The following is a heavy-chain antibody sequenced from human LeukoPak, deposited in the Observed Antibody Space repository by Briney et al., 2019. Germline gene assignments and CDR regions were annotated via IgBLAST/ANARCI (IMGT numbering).Heavy chain of an antibody. D-gene: IGHD3-22*01. CDR1: GGHISTYY. V-gene: IGHV4-59*01. J-gene: IGHJ4*02. CDR2: IYYSGST. Sequence: SETLSLTCTVSGGHISTYYWSWIRQAPGKGLEWIGYIYYSGSTKYNPSLKSRVTISVDTSKNQFSLKLSSVTAADTAVYFCARGITDSIWYLDYWGQGTPVTVSS. CDR3: ARGITDSIWYLDY.